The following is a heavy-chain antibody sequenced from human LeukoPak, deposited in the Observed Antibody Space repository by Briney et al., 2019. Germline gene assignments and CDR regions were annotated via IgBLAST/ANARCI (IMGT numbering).Heavy chain of an antibody. CDR1: GGSVTSYY. J-gene: IGHJ5*02. CDR3: ARGYCSDERCPVFPS. D-gene: IGHD2-15*01. V-gene: IGHV4-59*02. Sequence: SETLSLTCSASGGSVTSYYWNWVRQTPGKRLQWIGYISNSETTDYGPSFKSRVTLSLDTSKDQFSLKLSSVTAADTGVYYCARGYCSDERCPVFPSWGQGTLVTVSS. CDR2: ISNSETT.